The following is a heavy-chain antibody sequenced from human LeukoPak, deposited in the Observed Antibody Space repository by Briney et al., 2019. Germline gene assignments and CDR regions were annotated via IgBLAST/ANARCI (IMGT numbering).Heavy chain of an antibody. Sequence: ASVKVSCKASGGTFSSYGISWVRQAPGQGLEWMGGIIPIFGTANYAQKFQGRVTITADKSTSTAYMELSSLRSEDTAVYYCARGRPTTSIAAAGVNWFDPWGPGTLVTVSS. CDR3: ARGRPTTSIAAAGVNWFDP. CDR2: IIPIFGTA. V-gene: IGHV1-69*06. CDR1: GGTFSSYG. J-gene: IGHJ5*02. D-gene: IGHD6-13*01.